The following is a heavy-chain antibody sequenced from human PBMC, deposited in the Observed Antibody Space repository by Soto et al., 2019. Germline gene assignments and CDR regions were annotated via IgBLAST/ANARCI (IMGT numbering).Heavy chain of an antibody. CDR1: GFSLTTDGVG. CDR3: AHSRNLITEDAQVGDFDL. D-gene: IGHD3-10*01. CDR2: IYWDDDE. J-gene: IGHJ4*02. V-gene: IGHV2-5*02. Sequence: QITLKASGPTLVKPTQTLTLTCSFSGFSLTTDGVGVGWVRQPPGESLEWLALIYWDDDERYSPSLKTRLTITKDPSKNQVVLIMTNMDPVDTATYYCAHSRNLITEDAQVGDFDLWGQGTLVTVSS.